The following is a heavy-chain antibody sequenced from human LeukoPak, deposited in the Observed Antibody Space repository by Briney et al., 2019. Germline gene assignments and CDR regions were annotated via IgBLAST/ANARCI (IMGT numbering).Heavy chain of an antibody. CDR3: ATYRQVLLPFES. J-gene: IGHJ4*02. V-gene: IGHV3-23*01. CDR1: RFTFSTFA. CDR2: IFPSGGEI. Sequence: GGSLRLSCAASRFTFSTFAMVWVRQPPGKGLEWVSSIFPSGGEIHYADSVRGRFTISRDNSKSTLSLQMNSLRAEDTAIYYCATYRQVLLPFESWGQGTLVTVSS. D-gene: IGHD2-15*01.